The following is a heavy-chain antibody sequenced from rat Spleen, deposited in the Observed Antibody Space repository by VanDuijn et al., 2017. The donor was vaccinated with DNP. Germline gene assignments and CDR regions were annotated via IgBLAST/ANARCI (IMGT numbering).Heavy chain of an antibody. CDR2: ISYDGSST. CDR3: ARTYNSGYGGFAY. CDR1: GITFSDYD. Sequence: EVQLVESGGGLVQPGRSMKLSCAASGITFSDYDMAWVRQAPKKGLEWVATISYDGSSTYYGDSVKGRFTISRDNAKSTLYLQMNSLRSEDMATYYCARTYNSGYGGFAYWGQGTLVTVSS. D-gene: IGHD4-3*01. V-gene: IGHV5-22*01. J-gene: IGHJ3*01.